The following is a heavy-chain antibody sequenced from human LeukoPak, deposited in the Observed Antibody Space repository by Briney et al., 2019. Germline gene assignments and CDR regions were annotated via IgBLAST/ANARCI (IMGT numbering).Heavy chain of an antibody. CDR3: ARGGFDP. V-gene: IGHV3-7*03. CDR1: GFIFSNYW. CDR2: IKQDGSGK. Sequence: QPGGSLRLSCAASGFIFSNYWMSWVRQAPGKGLEWVANIKQDGSGKYYVDSVKGRFTISRDNAKNSLYLQMNSLRAEDTAVYYCARGGFDPWGQGTLVTVSS. J-gene: IGHJ5*02.